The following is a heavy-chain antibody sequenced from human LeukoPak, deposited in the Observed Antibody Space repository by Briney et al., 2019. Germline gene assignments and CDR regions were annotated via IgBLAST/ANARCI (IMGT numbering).Heavy chain of an antibody. CDR2: IYHSGST. CDR1: GYSISSGNY. CDR3: AKRYCSSTTCYDDRGAFDY. Sequence: TETLSLTCTVSGYSISSGNYWDWIRQPPGKGLEGIGIIYHSGSTSYNPSLKRRDHISVDTSNNQFSLKLSPVTAAHSVVYYCAKRYCSSTTCYDDRGAFDYWGQGTLVTVSS. J-gene: IGHJ4*02. D-gene: IGHD2-2*01. V-gene: IGHV4-38-2*02.